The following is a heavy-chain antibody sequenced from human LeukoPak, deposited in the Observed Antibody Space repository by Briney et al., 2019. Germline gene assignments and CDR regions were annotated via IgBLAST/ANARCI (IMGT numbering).Heavy chain of an antibody. CDR3: ARGRGVATIVVLNPPVY. CDR2: IIPIFGTA. Sequence: ASVKVSCKASGGTFSSYAISWVRQAPGQGLEWMGGIIPIFGTANYAQKFQSRVTITADESTSTAYMELSSLRSEDTAVYYCARGRGVATIVVLNPPVYWGQGTLVTVSS. J-gene: IGHJ4*02. D-gene: IGHD5-12*01. CDR1: GGTFSSYA. V-gene: IGHV1-69*01.